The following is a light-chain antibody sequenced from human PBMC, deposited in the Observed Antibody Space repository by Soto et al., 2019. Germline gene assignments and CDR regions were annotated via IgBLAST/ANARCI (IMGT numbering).Light chain of an antibody. CDR1: QTVSSN. CDR2: GAS. J-gene: IGKJ1*01. V-gene: IGKV3-15*01. CDR3: QQYNDWPPVT. Sequence: EIVMTQSPATLSVSPGERATLSCRASQTVSSNFAWFQQKPGQAPSLLIYGASTRAPGIPARFSGSGSGIEFTLTNSSLLSEDFAVYNCQQYNDWPPVTFGQGTQVEI.